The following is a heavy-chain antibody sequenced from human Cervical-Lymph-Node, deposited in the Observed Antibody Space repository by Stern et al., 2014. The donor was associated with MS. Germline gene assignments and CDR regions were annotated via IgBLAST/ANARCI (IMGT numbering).Heavy chain of an antibody. CDR1: GYTFTSYD. CDR2: ISAYNGNT. D-gene: IGHD2-15*01. V-gene: IGHV1-18*01. J-gene: IGHJ3*02. Sequence: VQLVESGAEVKKPGASVKVSCKASGYTFTSYDISWVRQAPGQGLEWMGWISAYNGNTYYAQKLQGRVTMTTDTSTSTAYMELRRRRSDDTAVYYCARSLLGSENAFDNWGQGTMVTVSS. CDR3: ARSLLGSENAFDN.